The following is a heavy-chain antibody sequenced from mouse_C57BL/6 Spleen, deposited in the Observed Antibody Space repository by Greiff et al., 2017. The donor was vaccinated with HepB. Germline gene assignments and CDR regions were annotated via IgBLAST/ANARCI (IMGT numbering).Heavy chain of an antibody. J-gene: IGHJ1*03. V-gene: IGHV1-52*01. CDR1: GYTFTSYW. CDR2: IDPSDSET. CDR3: ARGMVTTGYFDV. Sequence: VQLQQPGAELVRPGSSVKLSCKASGYTFTSYWMHWVKQRPIQGLEWIGNIDPSDSETHYNQKFKDKATLTVDKSSSTAYMQLSSLTSEDSAVYYCARGMVTTGYFDVWGTGTTVTVSS. D-gene: IGHD2-2*01.